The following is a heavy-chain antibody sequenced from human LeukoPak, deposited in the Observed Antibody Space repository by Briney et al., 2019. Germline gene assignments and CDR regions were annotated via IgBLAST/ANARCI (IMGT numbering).Heavy chain of an antibody. CDR2: IRIKANRYTT. Sequence: PGGSLRLSCAASGFRFSDHYMDWVRQAPWEGLEWVGRIRIKANRYTTEYAPSVKGRFTVSRDDSNNFLYLQMNSLVTDDTAVYYCARDDSGLDVWGQGTQVTVSS. CDR1: GFRFSDHY. V-gene: IGHV3-72*01. CDR3: ARDDSGLDV. D-gene: IGHD6-19*01. J-gene: IGHJ4*02.